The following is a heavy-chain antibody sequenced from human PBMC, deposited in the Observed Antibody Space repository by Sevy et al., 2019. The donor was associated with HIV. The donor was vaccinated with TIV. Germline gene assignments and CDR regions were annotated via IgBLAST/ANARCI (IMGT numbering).Heavy chain of an antibody. CDR1: GFTFSPYW. Sequence: GGSLRLSCAASGFTFSPYWMTWVCQAPGKGLEWVANIRPDGSDKYYVDSGKGRFTISRDNPKNSRYLQMNSLRADDTAMYCCARGVGRDCWGQGALVTVSS. J-gene: IGHJ4*02. CDR2: IRPDGSDK. D-gene: IGHD1-26*01. CDR3: ARGVGRDC. V-gene: IGHV3-7*01.